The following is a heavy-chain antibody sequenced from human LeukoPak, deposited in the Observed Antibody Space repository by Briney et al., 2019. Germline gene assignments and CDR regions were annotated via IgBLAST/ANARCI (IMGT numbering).Heavy chain of an antibody. J-gene: IGHJ4*02. Sequence: GGSLGLSCAASGFTFSSYEMNWVRQAPGKGLEWVSYISSSGSTIYYADSVKGRFTISRDNAKNSLYLQMNSLKTEDTAVYYCTNGDYGLWYWGQGTLVTVSS. CDR1: GFTFSSYE. V-gene: IGHV3-48*03. D-gene: IGHD4-17*01. CDR2: ISSSGSTI. CDR3: TNGDYGLWY.